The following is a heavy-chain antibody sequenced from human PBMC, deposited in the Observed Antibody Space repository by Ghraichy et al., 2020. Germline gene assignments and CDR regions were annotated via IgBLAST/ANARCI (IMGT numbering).Heavy chain of an antibody. CDR1: GFTFSSYA. CDR2: ISGSGGST. CDR3: AKSPDYYDSSGYYDY. Sequence: GGSLRLSCAASGFTFSSYAMSWVRQAPGKGLEWVSAISGSGGSTYYADSVKGRFTISRDNSKNTLYLQMNSLRVEDTAVYYCAKSPDYYDSSGYYDYWGQGTLVTVSS. V-gene: IGHV3-23*01. J-gene: IGHJ4*02. D-gene: IGHD3-22*01.